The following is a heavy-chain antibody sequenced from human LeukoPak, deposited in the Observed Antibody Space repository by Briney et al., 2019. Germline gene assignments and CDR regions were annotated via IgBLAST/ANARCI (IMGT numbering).Heavy chain of an antibody. Sequence: SETLSLTRTVSGGSISSSSYYWGWIRQPPGKGLEWIGSIYYSGSTYYNPSLKSRVTISVDTSKNQFSLKLSSVTAADTAVYYCARFYDYVWGSYRSPDGYYFDYWGQGTLVTVSS. CDR3: ARFYDYVWGSYRSPDGYYFDY. CDR2: IYYSGST. V-gene: IGHV4-39*07. CDR1: GGSISSSSYY. J-gene: IGHJ4*02. D-gene: IGHD3-16*02.